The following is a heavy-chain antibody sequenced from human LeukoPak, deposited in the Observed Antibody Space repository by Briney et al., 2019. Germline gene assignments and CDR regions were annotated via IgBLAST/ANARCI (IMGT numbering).Heavy chain of an antibody. CDR3: AKVYRNLLLLWFGEPFDY. J-gene: IGHJ4*02. CDR2: IYSGGST. Sequence: GGSLRLSCAASGFTFSSYWMSWVRQAPGKGLEWVSVIYSGGSTYYADSVKGRFTISRDNSKNTLYLQMNSLRAEDTAMYYCAKVYRNLLLLWFGEPFDYWGQGTLVTVSS. D-gene: IGHD3-10*01. V-gene: IGHV3-66*02. CDR1: GFTFSSYW.